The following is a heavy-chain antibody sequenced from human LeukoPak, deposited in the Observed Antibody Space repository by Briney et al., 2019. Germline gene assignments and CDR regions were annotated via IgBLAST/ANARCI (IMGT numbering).Heavy chain of an antibody. CDR3: ARDYFSAGGWGYDAFDI. Sequence: PGGSLRLSCAASGFTFSSYSMNWVRQAPGKGLEWVSSISSSSSYIYYADSVKGRFTIPRDNAKNSLYLQMNSLRAEDTAVYYCARDYFSAGGWGYDAFDIWGQGTMVTVSS. CDR1: GFTFSSYS. CDR2: ISSSSSYI. J-gene: IGHJ3*02. D-gene: IGHD6-19*01. V-gene: IGHV3-21*01.